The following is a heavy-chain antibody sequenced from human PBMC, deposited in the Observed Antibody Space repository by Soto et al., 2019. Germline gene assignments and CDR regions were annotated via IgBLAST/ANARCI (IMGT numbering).Heavy chain of an antibody. J-gene: IGHJ5*02. CDR1: GYTFTSYG. D-gene: IGHD3-22*01. V-gene: IGHV1-18*01. CDR3: ARRETYYYDSSGYDYRWFDP. Sequence: QVQLVQSGAEVKKPGASVKVSCKASGYTFTSYGISWVRQAPGQGLEWMGWISAYNGNTNYAQKLQGRVTMTTDTSTSTAYMELRSLRSDDTAVYYCARRETYYYDSSGYDYRWFDPWGQGTLVTVSS. CDR2: ISAYNGNT.